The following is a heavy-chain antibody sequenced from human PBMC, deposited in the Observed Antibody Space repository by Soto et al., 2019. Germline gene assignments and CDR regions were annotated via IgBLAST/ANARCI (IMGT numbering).Heavy chain of an antibody. CDR1: GFTFRSFT. J-gene: IGHJ5*02. D-gene: IGHD6-13*01. V-gene: IGHV3-21*01. CDR3: KSDASLDSSARGSFDP. CDR2: ISSNSAYI. Sequence: GGSLRLSCAASGFTFRSFTMNWVRQAPGKGLEWVSTISSNSAYIYYTDALRGRFTISRDNAKNSLHLQMNSLRAEDTAVYYCKSDASLDSSARGSFDPWGPGTMVTVYS.